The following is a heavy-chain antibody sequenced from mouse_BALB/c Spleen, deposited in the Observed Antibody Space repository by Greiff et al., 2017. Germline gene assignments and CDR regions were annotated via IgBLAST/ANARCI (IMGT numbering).Heavy chain of an antibody. CDR2: IYPGDGDT. CDR3: ARYGNYEGGFDY. Sequence: QVQLKESGAELARPGASVKLSCKASGYTFTSYWMQWVKQRPGQGLEWIGAIYPGDGDTRYTQKFKGKATLTADKSSSTAYMQLSSLASEDSAVYYCARYGNYEGGFDYWGQGTTLTVSS. J-gene: IGHJ2*01. D-gene: IGHD2-1*01. CDR1: GYTFTSYW. V-gene: IGHV1-87*01.